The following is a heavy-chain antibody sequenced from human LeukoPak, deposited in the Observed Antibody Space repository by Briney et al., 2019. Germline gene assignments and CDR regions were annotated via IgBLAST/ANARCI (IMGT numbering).Heavy chain of an antibody. J-gene: IGHJ6*03. V-gene: IGHV4-39*07. CDR2: IYHSGST. Sequence: TSETLSLTCTVSGGSISSGTYYWAWIRQPPGKGLEWIGEIYHSGSTNYNPSLKSRVTISVDKSKNQFSLKLSSVTAADTAVYYCATYRELPYYDYYMDVWGKGTTVTVSS. D-gene: IGHD1-7*01. CDR1: GGSISSGTYY. CDR3: ATYRELPYYDYYMDV.